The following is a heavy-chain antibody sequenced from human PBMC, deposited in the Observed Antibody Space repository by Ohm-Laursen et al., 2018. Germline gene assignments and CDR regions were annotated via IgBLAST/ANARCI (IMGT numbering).Heavy chain of an antibody. CDR2: LSGSGGYT. CDR3: AKGGSIVGATTVYYGMDV. V-gene: IGHV3-23*01. Sequence: SLRLSCAASGFTFSSYAMSWVRQAPGKGLEWVSALSGSGGYTYYADSVKGRFTISRDNSKNTLYLQMNSLRAEDTAVYYCAKGGSIVGATTVYYGMDVWGQGTTVTVSS. D-gene: IGHD1-26*01. CDR1: GFTFSSYA. J-gene: IGHJ6*02.